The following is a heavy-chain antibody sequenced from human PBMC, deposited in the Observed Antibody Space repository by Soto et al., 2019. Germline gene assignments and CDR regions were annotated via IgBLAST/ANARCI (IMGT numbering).Heavy chain of an antibody. J-gene: IGHJ4*02. CDR3: ASRYYYDSSGYYYPYYY. D-gene: IGHD3-22*01. V-gene: IGHV3-48*02. CDR1: GFTFSNYN. Sequence: EVQLVESGGGLVQPGGSLRLSCAASGFTFSNYNMNWVSQAPGKGLEWVSSISSSSSTIYYADSVKGRFTISRDNAKNSLYLQMNSLRDEDTAVYYCASRYYYDSSGYYYPYYYWGQGTLVTVSS. CDR2: ISSSSSTI.